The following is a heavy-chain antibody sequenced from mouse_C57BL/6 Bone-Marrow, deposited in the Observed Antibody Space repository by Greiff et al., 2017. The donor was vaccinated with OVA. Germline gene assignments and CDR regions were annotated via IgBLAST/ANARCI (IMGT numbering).Heavy chain of an antibody. V-gene: IGHV1-63*01. J-gene: IGHJ3*01. Sequence: QVQLKESGAELVRPGTSVKMSCKASGYTFTNYWIGWAKQRPGHGLEWIGDIYPGGGYTNYNEKFKGKATLTADKSSSTAYMQFSSLTSEDSAIYYCARSFDGYYLGFAYWGQGTLVTVSA. CDR1: GYTFTNYW. CDR2: IYPGGGYT. D-gene: IGHD2-3*01. CDR3: ARSFDGYYLGFAY.